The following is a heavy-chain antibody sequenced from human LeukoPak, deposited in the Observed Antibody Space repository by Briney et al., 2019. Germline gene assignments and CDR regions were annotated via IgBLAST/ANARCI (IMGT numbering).Heavy chain of an antibody. J-gene: IGHJ4*02. CDR3: ARGGVGATPFDY. D-gene: IGHD1-26*01. CDR1: GFTFSSYT. Sequence: GGSLRLSCAASGFTFSSYTMSWVRQAPGKGLVWVSRINTDGSSTNYADSVKGRFTISRDNAKNSLHLQMNSLRGEDTAVYYCARGGVGATPFDYWGRGTLVTVSS. V-gene: IGHV3-74*01. CDR2: INTDGSST.